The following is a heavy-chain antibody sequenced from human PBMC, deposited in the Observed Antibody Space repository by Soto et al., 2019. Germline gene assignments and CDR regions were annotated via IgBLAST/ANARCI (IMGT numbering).Heavy chain of an antibody. J-gene: IGHJ4*02. Sequence: PSETLSLTCTVSGGSISSSSYYWGWIRQPPGKGLEWIGSIYYSGSTYYNPSLKSRVTISVDTSKNQFSLKLSSVTAAGTAVYYCARLWFGELLSPYFDYWGQGTLVTVSS. V-gene: IGHV4-39*07. D-gene: IGHD3-10*01. CDR1: GGSISSSSYY. CDR2: IYYSGST. CDR3: ARLWFGELLSPYFDY.